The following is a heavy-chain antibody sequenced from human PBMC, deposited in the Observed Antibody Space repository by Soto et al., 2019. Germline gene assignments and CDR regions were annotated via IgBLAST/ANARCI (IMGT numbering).Heavy chain of an antibody. Sequence: ASLKVSCKASGYTFTGYYIHWVRQAPVQGLEWMGWINPNSGGTNYAQKFQGRVTMTRDTSISTAYMELSRLGSDDTAVYYCARDPITAYPTANYFDPWGQGTLVTVSS. J-gene: IGHJ5*02. CDR3: ARDPITAYPTANYFDP. D-gene: IGHD1-20*01. CDR2: INPNSGGT. CDR1: GYTFTGYY. V-gene: IGHV1-2*02.